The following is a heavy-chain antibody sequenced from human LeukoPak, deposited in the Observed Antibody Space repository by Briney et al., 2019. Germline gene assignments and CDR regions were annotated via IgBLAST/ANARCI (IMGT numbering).Heavy chain of an antibody. V-gene: IGHV4-59*08. CDR3: ARHAGFGSGYYHDAFDI. D-gene: IGHD3-22*01. CDR2: IYYSGST. CDR1: GDSISDFY. Sequence: SETLSLTCTVSGDSISDFYWSWVRQPPGKGPEWIGYIYYSGSTNYNPSLKSRVSISIDTSKKHFSLKLTSVTAADTAVYYCARHAGFGSGYYHDAFDIWGQGTMVTVSS. J-gene: IGHJ3*02.